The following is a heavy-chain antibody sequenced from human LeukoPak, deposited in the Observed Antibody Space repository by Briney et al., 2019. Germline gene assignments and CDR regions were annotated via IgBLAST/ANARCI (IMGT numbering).Heavy chain of an antibody. CDR1: GFTFSSYA. CDR2: ISGSGGNT. Sequence: PGGSLRLSCAASGFTFSSYAMSWVRQAPGKGLEWVSAISGSGGNTYYADSVKGRFTISRDNSKNTLYLQMNSLRAGDTAVYYCARDEEYGSGSFDYWGQGTLVTVSS. CDR3: ARDEEYGSGSFDY. J-gene: IGHJ4*02. D-gene: IGHD3-10*01. V-gene: IGHV3-23*01.